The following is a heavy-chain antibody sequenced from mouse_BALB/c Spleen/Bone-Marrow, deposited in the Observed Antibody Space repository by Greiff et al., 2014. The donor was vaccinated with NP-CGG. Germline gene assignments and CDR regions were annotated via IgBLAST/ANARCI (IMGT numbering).Heavy chain of an antibody. V-gene: IGHV1-14*01. CDR1: GYTFTSYV. Sequence: VQLQQSGPELVKPGASVKMSCKASGYTFTSYVMHWVKQKPGQGLEWIGYINPYNDGAKYNEKFKGKATLTSDKSSSTAYMELSSLTSEDSAVYYCARWRYPYAMDYWGQGTSVTVSS. CDR2: INPYNDGA. J-gene: IGHJ4*01. D-gene: IGHD5-1-1*01. CDR3: ARWRYPYAMDY.